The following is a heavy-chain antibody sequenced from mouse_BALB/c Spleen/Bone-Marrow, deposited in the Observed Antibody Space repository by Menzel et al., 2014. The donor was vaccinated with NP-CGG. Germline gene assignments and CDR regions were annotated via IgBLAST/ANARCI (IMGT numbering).Heavy chain of an antibody. CDR3: NGNYYAMDY. J-gene: IGHJ4*01. V-gene: IGHV14-4*02. CDR1: GFNIKDYY. Sequence: EVMLVESGAELVRSGASVKLSCTASGFNIKDYYMHWVKQRPEQGLEWIGWIDPENGDTEYAPKFQGKATMTADTSSNTACLQLSSLTSEDTAVYYCNGNYYAMDYWGQGTSVTVSS. D-gene: IGHD2-1*01. CDR2: IDPENGDT.